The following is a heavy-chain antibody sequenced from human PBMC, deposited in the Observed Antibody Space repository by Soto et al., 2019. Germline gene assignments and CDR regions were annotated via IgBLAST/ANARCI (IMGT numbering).Heavy chain of an antibody. CDR3: VKDKSAGSGSYTYYYFYYGMDV. CDR2: ISGSSDTT. CDR1: GFTFNNFA. D-gene: IGHD3-10*01. Sequence: EVQLLESGGGLVQRGGSLRLSCAASGFTFNNFAMSWVRQAPGKGLEWVSTISGSSDTTYYADSVRGRFTISRDNSKNTLSLQLNSLRAEDTATYYCVKDKSAGSGSYTYYYFYYGMDVWGQGTTVTVSS. J-gene: IGHJ6*02. V-gene: IGHV3-23*01.